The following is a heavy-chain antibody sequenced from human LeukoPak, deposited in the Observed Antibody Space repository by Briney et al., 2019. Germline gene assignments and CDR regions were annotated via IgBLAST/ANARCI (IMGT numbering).Heavy chain of an antibody. Sequence: PGGSLRLSCAASGFTFSSYAMSWVRQAPGKGLEWVSAISGSGGSRYYADSVKGRFTISRDNSKNTLYLQVKSLRAEDTAVYYCATPYDSTSYYPLTYWGQGTLVTVSS. CDR2: ISGSGGSR. CDR3: ATPYDSTSYYPLTY. CDR1: GFTFSSYA. J-gene: IGHJ4*02. V-gene: IGHV3-23*01. D-gene: IGHD3-22*01.